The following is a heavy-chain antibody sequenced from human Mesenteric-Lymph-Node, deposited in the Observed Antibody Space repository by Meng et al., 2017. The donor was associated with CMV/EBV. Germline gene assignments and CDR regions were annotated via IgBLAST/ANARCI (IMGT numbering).Heavy chain of an antibody. CDR1: GGSFSGYY. V-gene: IGHV4-34*01. CDR2: INHSGST. Sequence: QVQLHQWGGGLLKPSETLSVTCAVYGGSFSGYYWNWIRQSPEKGLEWIGEINHSGSTTYNPSFTSRIIISVDTSTNQISLNMSSVTAADTAVYYCARGSSYDILTGYFDYWGQGALVTASS. J-gene: IGHJ4*02. CDR3: ARGSSYDILTGYFDY. D-gene: IGHD3-9*01.